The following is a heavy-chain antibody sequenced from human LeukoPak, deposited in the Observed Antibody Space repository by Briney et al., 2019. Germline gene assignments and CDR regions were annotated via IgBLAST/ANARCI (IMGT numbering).Heavy chain of an antibody. CDR3: ARLNRGSYFDY. CDR1: GVSIKNYY. D-gene: IGHD1-26*01. CDR2: IYYAGSS. V-gene: IGHV4-59*01. Sequence: PSETLSLTCTVSGVSIKNYYWSWIRQPPGKGLEWIANIYYAGSSNYNPSLKSRVTISVDTSKNQFSLKLSSVTAADTAVYYCARLNRGSYFDYWGQGTLVTVSS. J-gene: IGHJ4*02.